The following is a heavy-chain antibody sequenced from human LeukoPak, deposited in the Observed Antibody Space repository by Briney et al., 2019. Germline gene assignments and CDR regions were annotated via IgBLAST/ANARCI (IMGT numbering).Heavy chain of an antibody. CDR2: ISLNSNNV. CDR1: GFTFGNYA. Sequence: PGGSLRLPCAASGFTFGNYAMHWVRHAPGKGLEWVAGISLNSNNVVYADSVRGRFTISRDNAKNSLFLRMNSLRVEDTALYYCIKDTSDSRGHWGYSDYWGQGTLVIVSS. CDR3: IKDTSDSRGHWGYSDY. V-gene: IGHV3-9*01. J-gene: IGHJ4*02. D-gene: IGHD3-22*01.